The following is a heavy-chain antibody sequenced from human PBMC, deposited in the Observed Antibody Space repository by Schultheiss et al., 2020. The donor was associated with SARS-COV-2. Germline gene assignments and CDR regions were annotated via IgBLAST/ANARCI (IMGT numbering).Heavy chain of an antibody. Sequence: SETLSLTCAVYGGSFSGYYWSWIRKPPGKGLEWIGEINHSGSTNYNPSLKSRVTISVDTSKNQFSLKLSSVTAADTAVYYCARRIGRGVINYWGQGTLVTVSS. D-gene: IGHD3-10*01. CDR1: GGSFSGYY. V-gene: IGHV4-34*01. J-gene: IGHJ4*02. CDR2: INHSGST. CDR3: ARRIGRGVINY.